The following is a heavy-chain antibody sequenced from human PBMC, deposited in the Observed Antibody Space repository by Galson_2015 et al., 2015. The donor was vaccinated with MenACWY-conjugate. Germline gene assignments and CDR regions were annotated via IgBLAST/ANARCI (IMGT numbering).Heavy chain of an antibody. V-gene: IGHV1-2*06. CDR1: GYTFTGYY. CDR2: INTNDGGA. D-gene: IGHD3-3*01. CDR3: ARDQRDPILALSNYFCF. J-gene: IGHJ4*02. Sequence: SCKDSGYTFTGYYMHWLRQTPGQGFAWMGRINTNDGGAKFAQEFQGRVIMTRAASINTAYMELLTLTSDDTAVYFCARDQRDPILALSNYFCFWGQGTLVTVSS.